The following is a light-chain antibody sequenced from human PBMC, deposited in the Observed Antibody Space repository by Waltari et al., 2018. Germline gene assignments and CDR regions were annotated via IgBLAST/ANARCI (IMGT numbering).Light chain of an antibody. Sequence: VLTQSPGTLSLSPGERATLSCRASQSISKYSVWYQQRPGHAPRLLIYAGSTRAAGIPDRFSGSGYGTDFTLTISRLEPEDFAMYYCQNHERLPATFGQGTKVEFK. J-gene: IGKJ1*01. CDR3: QNHERLPAT. CDR2: AGS. CDR1: QSISKY. V-gene: IGKV3-20*01.